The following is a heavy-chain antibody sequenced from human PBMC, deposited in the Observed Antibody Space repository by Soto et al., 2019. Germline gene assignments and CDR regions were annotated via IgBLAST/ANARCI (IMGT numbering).Heavy chain of an antibody. J-gene: IGHJ3*02. CDR2: IKQGGSEK. D-gene: IGHD3-3*01. V-gene: IGHV3-7*01. CDR3: ARVEISPYYDSWSGYLPGRDDAFDI. CDR1: GFTFSSYW. Sequence: GGSLRLSCAASGFTFSSYWMSWVRQAPGKGLEWVANIKQGGSEKYYVDSVKGGFTISRDNAKNSLYLQMNSLRAEDTAVYYCARVEISPYYDSWSGYLPGRDDAFDIWGQGTMVTVSS.